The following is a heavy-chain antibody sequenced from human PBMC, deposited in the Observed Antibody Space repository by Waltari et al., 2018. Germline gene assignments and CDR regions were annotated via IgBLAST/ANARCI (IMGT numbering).Heavy chain of an antibody. D-gene: IGHD2-8*01. CDR3: ASPGSRMYYYYGMDV. CDR1: GGTFSSYA. Sequence: QVQLVQSGAEVKKPGSSVKVSCKASGGTFSSYAISWVRQATGQGLEWMGGINTNTGNPTYAQGFTGRFVFSLDTSVSTAYLQISSLKAEDTAVYYCASPGSRMYYYYGMDVWGQGTTVTVSS. CDR2: INTNTGNP. V-gene: IGHV7-4-1*02. J-gene: IGHJ6*02.